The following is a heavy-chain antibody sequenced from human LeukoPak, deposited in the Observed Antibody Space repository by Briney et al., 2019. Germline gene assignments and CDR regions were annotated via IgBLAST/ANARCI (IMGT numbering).Heavy chain of an antibody. CDR2: NNPSGGST. V-gene: IGHV1-46*01. CDR3: ARGITIFGVVIIALDY. J-gene: IGHJ4*02. CDR1: GYTFTSYS. Sequence: ASVKVSCKASGYTFTSYSIHWVRQAPGQGLEGMVINNPSGGSTSHTQTLQGRVTITTDTSTSTAYMELRSLRSDATAVYYCARGITIFGVVIIALDYWGQGTLVTVSS. D-gene: IGHD3-3*01.